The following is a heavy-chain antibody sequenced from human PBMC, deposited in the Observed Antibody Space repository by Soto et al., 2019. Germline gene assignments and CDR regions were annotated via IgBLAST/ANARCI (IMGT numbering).Heavy chain of an antibody. J-gene: IGHJ4*02. CDR3: ATSVAVRGVINTPYYFDY. V-gene: IGHV1-24*01. Sequence: ASVKVSCKVSGYTLTELSMHWVRQAPGKRLEWMGGFDPEDGETIYAQKFQGRVTMTEDTSTDTAYMELSSLRSEDTAVYYCATSVAVRGVINTPYYFDYWGQGTLVTVSS. CDR1: GYTLTELS. D-gene: IGHD3-10*01. CDR2: FDPEDGET.